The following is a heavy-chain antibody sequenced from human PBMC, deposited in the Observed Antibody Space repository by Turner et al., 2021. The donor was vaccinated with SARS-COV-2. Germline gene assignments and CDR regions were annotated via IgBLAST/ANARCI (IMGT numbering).Heavy chain of an antibody. CDR2: VSGTGSST. CDR1: GFTFSDYA. Sequence: EVQVLESGGRLVQPGGSLRLSCAASGFTFSDYAMIWVRQAPGKGLQWVSTVSGTGSSTYYADSVKGRFSISRDNSKNTLYLQLISLRADDTAVYYCAKSIPSTGFVFDYWGQGTLVTVSS. J-gene: IGHJ4*02. CDR3: AKSIPSTGFVFDY. D-gene: IGHD3-9*01. V-gene: IGHV3-23*01.